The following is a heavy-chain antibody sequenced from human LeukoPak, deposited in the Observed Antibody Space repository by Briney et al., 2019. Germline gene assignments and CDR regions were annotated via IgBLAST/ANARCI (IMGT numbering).Heavy chain of an antibody. Sequence: SETLSLTCTVSGYSISSGYYWGWIRQPPGKGLEWIGGIYHSGSTYYNPSLKSRVTISVDTSKNQFSLKLSSVTAADTGVYYCARVPSMTTVTTHFDYWGQGTLVTVSS. CDR2: IYHSGST. D-gene: IGHD4-17*01. J-gene: IGHJ4*02. CDR1: GYSISSGYY. CDR3: ARVPSMTTVTTHFDY. V-gene: IGHV4-38-2*02.